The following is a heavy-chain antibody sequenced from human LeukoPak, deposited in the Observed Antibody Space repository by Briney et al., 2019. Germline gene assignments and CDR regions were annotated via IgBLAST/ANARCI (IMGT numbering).Heavy chain of an antibody. V-gene: IGHV3-7*01. J-gene: IGHJ4*02. CDR2: IKQDGSDE. CDR1: GFSFSVYW. Sequence: RTGGSLRLSCAASGFSFSVYWMSWVRQTPGKGLQWVANIKQDGSDENYVDSVRGRFTISRDNAKNSLFLQMNGLRAEDTAIYYCARDEGVPTNWRFDYWGQGTLVTVSS. CDR3: ARDEGVPTNWRFDY. D-gene: IGHD3-10*01.